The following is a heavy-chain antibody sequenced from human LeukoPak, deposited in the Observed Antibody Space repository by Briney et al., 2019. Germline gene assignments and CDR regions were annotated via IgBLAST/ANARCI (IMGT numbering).Heavy chain of an antibody. V-gene: IGHV6-1*01. D-gene: IGHD1-1*01. CDR2: TYYRSKWFN. Sequence: SQTLSLTCAISGDSVSSNSAAWNWIRQSPSRGLEWLRRTYYRSKWFNDYAVSVKSRITINPDTSKNQFSLQLNSVTPEDTAVYYCARVDWNDVSSYFFDYWGQGTLVTVSS. CDR1: GDSVSSNSAA. CDR3: ARVDWNDVSSYFFDY. J-gene: IGHJ4*02.